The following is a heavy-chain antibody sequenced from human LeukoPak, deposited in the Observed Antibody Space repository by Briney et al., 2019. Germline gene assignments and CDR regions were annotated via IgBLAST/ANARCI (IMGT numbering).Heavy chain of an antibody. Sequence: GASVKVSCKASVGTFSSYAISWVRQAPGQGLEWMGGIIPIFGTANYAQKFQGRVTITTDESTSTAYTELSTLRSEDTAVYDCAGREYFGGDCYPAGYFDYCGQETLVTVSS. D-gene: IGHD2-21*02. CDR3: AGREYFGGDCYPAGYFDY. V-gene: IGHV1-69*05. CDR1: VGTFSSYA. CDR2: IIPIFGTA. J-gene: IGHJ4*02.